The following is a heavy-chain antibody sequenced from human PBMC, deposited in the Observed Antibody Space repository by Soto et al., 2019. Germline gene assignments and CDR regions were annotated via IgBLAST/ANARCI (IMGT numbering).Heavy chain of an antibody. CDR1: GHTFTAHY. Sequence: GASVKVSCKASGHTFTAHYVHWVRQVPGQGLEWMGWINPNSGDTKFAQKFQGRVTMTSDTPTSTAYMELRRLRSDDTAVYYCASESDTLMVAWEDGMDVWGQGTTVTVYS. CDR2: INPNSGDT. J-gene: IGHJ6*02. CDR3: ASESDTLMVAWEDGMDV. D-gene: IGHD1-26*01. V-gene: IGHV1-2*02.